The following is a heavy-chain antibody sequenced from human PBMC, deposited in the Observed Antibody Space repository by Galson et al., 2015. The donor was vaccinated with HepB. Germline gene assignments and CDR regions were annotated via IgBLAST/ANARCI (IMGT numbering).Heavy chain of an antibody. CDR2: TSYEGSKK. J-gene: IGHJ6*03. D-gene: IGHD2-15*01. CDR1: GFSFSRYA. Sequence: SLRLSCAASGFSFSRYAMHWVRQAPGKGLEWVAVTSYEGSKKDYADSVKGRFTIPRDNSNNTLYLQMNSLRTEDTAVYYCARLDDPLSGASHFDSFYYMDVWGKGTTVTVSS. V-gene: IGHV3-30*04. CDR3: ARLDDPLSGASHFDSFYYMDV.